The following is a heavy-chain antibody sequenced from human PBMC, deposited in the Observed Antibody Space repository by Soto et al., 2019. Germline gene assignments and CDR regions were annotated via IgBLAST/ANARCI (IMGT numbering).Heavy chain of an antibody. CDR2: IYWDDDK. CDR3: AHARPKYSSGWYHY. D-gene: IGHD6-19*01. Sequence: QITLKESGPTLVKPTQTLTLTCTFSGFSLSTTGMGVGWIRQPPGKSLEWLALIYWDDDKRYSPSLKSRLTITKDTSKTQVVLILTNMDPVDTATYYCAHARPKYSSGWYHYCGQGTLVTVSS. V-gene: IGHV2-5*02. CDR1: GFSLSTTGMG. J-gene: IGHJ4*02.